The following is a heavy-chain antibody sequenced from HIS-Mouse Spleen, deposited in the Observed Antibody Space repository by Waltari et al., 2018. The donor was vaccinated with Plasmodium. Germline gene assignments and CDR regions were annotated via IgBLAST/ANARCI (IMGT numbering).Heavy chain of an antibody. CDR3: ASSWYWYFDL. Sequence: EVQLVESGGGLVQPGGSRRLSCAASGFTFSSYWVSWVRQAPGEGLEGVAKIKQDGSAKYYVDSVKGRFTISRDNAKNSLYLQMNSLRAEDTAVYYCASSWYWYFDLWGRGTLVTVSS. D-gene: IGHD6-13*01. J-gene: IGHJ2*01. V-gene: IGHV3-7*01. CDR1: GFTFSSYW. CDR2: IKQDGSAK.